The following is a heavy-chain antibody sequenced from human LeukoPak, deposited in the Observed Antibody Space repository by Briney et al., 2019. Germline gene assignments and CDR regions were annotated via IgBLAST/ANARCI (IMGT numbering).Heavy chain of an antibody. J-gene: IGHJ4*02. D-gene: IGHD3-10*01. CDR1: GFTFDDYA. V-gene: IGHV3-9*01. CDR2: ISWNSGSI. Sequence: PGGSLRLSCAASGFTFDDYAMHWVRQAPGKGLEWVSGISWNSGSIGYADSVKGRFTISRDNAKNSLYLQMNSLRAEDTALYYCAKDSPRSRYYGSGSYYMGLDYWGQGTLVTVSS. CDR3: AKDSPRSRYYGSGSYYMGLDY.